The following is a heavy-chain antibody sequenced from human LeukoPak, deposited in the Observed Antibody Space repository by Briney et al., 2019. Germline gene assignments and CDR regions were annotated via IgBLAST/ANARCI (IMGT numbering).Heavy chain of an antibody. CDR3: VRDFTVTHFDY. Sequence: SQTLSLTCAISGDSVSSNNAAWNWIRLSPSRGLEWLGRTYYRSQWINDYAASVKSRITINPDTSKNQFSLQLNSVTPEDTAVYYCVRDFTVTHFDYWGQGTLVTVSS. D-gene: IGHD4-11*01. CDR1: GDSVSSNNAA. CDR2: TYYRSQWIN. J-gene: IGHJ4*02. V-gene: IGHV6-1*01.